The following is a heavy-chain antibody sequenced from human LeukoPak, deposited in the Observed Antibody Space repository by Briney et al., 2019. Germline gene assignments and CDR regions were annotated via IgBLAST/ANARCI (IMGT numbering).Heavy chain of an antibody. V-gene: IGHV3-30*01. Sequence: PGGSLRLSCAASGFTFSSYAMHWVRQAPGMGLDWVAVISYDGSTKYYADSVKGRFTISRDNSKNTLYLQMNSLRAEDTAVYYCARGGYYSGGHGFDYWGQGALVTVSS. J-gene: IGHJ4*02. CDR3: ARGGYYSGGHGFDY. D-gene: IGHD1-26*01. CDR1: GFTFSSYA. CDR2: ISYDGSTK.